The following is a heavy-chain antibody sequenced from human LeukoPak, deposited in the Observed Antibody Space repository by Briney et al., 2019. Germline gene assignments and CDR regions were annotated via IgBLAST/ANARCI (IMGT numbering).Heavy chain of an antibody. Sequence: GGSLRLSCAASGFTVSSNYMSWVSQAPGRGLEWVSVIYSGGSTYYADSVKGRFTISRDNSKNTLYLQMNSLRAEDTAVYYYGTGNGILYYCFYYYYMDVWGKGTTVTVSS. V-gene: IGHV3-66*02. CDR2: IYSGGST. D-gene: IGHD2-8*01. J-gene: IGHJ6*03. CDR3: GTGNGILYYCFYYYYMDV. CDR1: GFTVSSNY.